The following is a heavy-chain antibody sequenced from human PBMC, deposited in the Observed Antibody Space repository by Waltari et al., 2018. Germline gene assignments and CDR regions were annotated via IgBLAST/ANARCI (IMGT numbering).Heavy chain of an antibody. J-gene: IGHJ6*02. V-gene: IGHV3-74*01. Sequence: EQLLESGGGLVQPGDSLRLSCAGSGFRFSNYWMNWVRQAPGKGLVWVARISDDETSISYADSVKGRFTISRDNAKNTVYLQMKRLRVEDTAVYYCARLAPRTYRSPVPGRHYYYGMDVWGQGTTVTVSS. D-gene: IGHD3-10*01. CDR1: GFRFSNYW. CDR3: ARLAPRTYRSPVPGRHYYYGMDV. CDR2: ISDDETSI.